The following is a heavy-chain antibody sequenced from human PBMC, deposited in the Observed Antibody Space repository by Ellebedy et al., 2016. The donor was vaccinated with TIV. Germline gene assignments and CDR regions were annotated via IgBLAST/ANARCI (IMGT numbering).Heavy chain of an antibody. CDR2: FDPEDGDT. D-gene: IGHD3-10*01. J-gene: IGHJ4*02. Sequence: ASVKVSCKVSGYTLTDLSMHWVRQAPGKGLEWMGGFDPEDGDTIYAQEFQGRVTMTEDTSTDTAYMELSSLRFEDTAVYYCATGGDYYGSGSIFDYWGQGTLVTVSS. CDR1: GYTLTDLS. CDR3: ATGGDYYGSGSIFDY. V-gene: IGHV1-24*01.